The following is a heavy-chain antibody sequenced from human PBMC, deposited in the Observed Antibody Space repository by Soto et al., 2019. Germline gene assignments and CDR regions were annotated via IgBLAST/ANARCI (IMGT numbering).Heavy chain of an antibody. CDR3: ARAITGTLEDAFDI. CDR1: GFTFSSYA. V-gene: IGHV3-48*03. Sequence: GGSLRLSCAASGFTFSSYAMSWVRQAPGKGLEWVSYISSSGSTIYYADSVKGRFTISRDNAKNSLYLQMNSLRAEDTAVYYCARAITGTLEDAFDIWGQGTMVTVSS. CDR2: ISSSGSTI. J-gene: IGHJ3*02. D-gene: IGHD1-7*01.